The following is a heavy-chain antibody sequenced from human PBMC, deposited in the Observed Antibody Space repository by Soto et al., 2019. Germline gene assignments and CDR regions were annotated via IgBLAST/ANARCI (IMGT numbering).Heavy chain of an antibody. CDR3: GRAGLSGCWWFAP. Sequence: SETLSLTCTVSGGSISSYYWSWIRQPPGKGLEWIGYIYYSGSTNYNPSLKSRVTISVDTSKNQFSLKLSSVTAADTAVYYCGRAGLSGCWWFAPGGEGPLFPVS. D-gene: IGHD3-16*02. CDR1: GGSISSYY. J-gene: IGHJ5*02. V-gene: IGHV4-59*01. CDR2: IYYSGST.